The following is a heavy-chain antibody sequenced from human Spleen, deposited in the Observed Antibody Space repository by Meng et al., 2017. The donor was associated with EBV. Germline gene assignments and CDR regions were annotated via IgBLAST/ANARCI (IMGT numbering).Heavy chain of an antibody. CDR2: IWYDGSNK. D-gene: IGHD6-19*01. CDR1: GFSFTTYS. V-gene: IGHV3-30*04. J-gene: IGHJ4*02. CDR3: AREKDSGWYQIGY. Sequence: QVECLASGGGLVQLGRSLRLSCAASGFSFTTYSMHWVRQAPGKGLEWVAVIWYDGSNKFYADSVKGRFTISRDSSKNTLYLQMNSLRAEDTAMYYCAREKDSGWYQIGYWGQGTLVTVSS.